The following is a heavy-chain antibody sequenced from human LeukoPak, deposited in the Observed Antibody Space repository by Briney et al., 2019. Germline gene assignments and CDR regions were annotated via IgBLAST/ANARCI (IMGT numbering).Heavy chain of an antibody. CDR1: GYSISSAYY. D-gene: IGHD2-21*01. CDR3: ARHSAGRFDP. J-gene: IGHJ5*02. CDR2: INHSGST. V-gene: IGHV4-38-2*02. Sequence: SETLSLTCSVSGYSISSAYYWSWIRQPPGKGLEWIGEINHSGSTNYNPSLKSRVTISVDTSKNQFSLKLSSVTAADTAVYYCARHSAGRFDPWGQGTLVTVSS.